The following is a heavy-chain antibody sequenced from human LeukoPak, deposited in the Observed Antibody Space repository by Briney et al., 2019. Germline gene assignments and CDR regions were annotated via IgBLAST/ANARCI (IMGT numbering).Heavy chain of an antibody. CDR3: ARDPSLYYDFRSGYYDY. V-gene: IGHV3-7*01. CDR2: IKQDGSEK. D-gene: IGHD3-3*01. J-gene: IGHJ4*02. Sequence: GGSLRLSCAASGFTFSSYWMSWVRQAPGKGLEWVANIKQDGSEKYYVDSVKGRFTISRDNAKNSLYLQMNSLRAEDTAVYYCARDPSLYYDFRSGYYDYWGQGTLVTVSS. CDR1: GFTFSSYW.